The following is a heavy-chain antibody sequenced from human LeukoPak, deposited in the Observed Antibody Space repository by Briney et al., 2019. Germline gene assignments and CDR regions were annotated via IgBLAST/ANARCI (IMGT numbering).Heavy chain of an antibody. CDR3: ARQKGYCTNGVCYDWFDA. CDR2: VYYSGST. J-gene: IGHJ5*02. Sequence: SETLSLTRTVSGGSINTYNWGWIRQSPGKGLEWIGDVYYSGSTKYNYSLKSRVTISVDTSKKQVSLRLSSVTAADTAVYFCARQKGYCTNGVCYDWFDAWGQGALVTVS. V-gene: IGHV4-59*08. D-gene: IGHD2-8*01. CDR1: GGSINTYN.